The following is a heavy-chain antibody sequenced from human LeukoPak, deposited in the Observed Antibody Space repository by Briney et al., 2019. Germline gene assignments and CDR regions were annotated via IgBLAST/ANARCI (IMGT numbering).Heavy chain of an antibody. CDR1: GFTVSTNF. J-gene: IGHJ4*02. Sequence: GGSLRLSCAASGFTVSTNFMTWVRQAPGKGLEWVSILYSGGNTYYADSVKGRFTFSRDNSKNTVYLQMNSLRDEDTAVYFCARGAYSDWYAGDDWGRETLVTVPS. CDR2: LYSGGNT. D-gene: IGHD6-19*01. V-gene: IGHV3-66*01. CDR3: ARGAYSDWYAGDD.